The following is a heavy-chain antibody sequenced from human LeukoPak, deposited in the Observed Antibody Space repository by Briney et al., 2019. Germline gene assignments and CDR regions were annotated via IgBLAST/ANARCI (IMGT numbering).Heavy chain of an antibody. Sequence: GGSLRLSCAASGFTFINYAMTWVRQAPGKGLEWVSAISGSGGSTYYADSVKGRFTISRDNSKNTLYLQMNSLRAEDTAVYYCAREYYDSSGYYPSAEYFQHWGQGTLVTVSS. CDR1: GFTFINYA. D-gene: IGHD3-22*01. CDR3: AREYYDSSGYYPSAEYFQH. J-gene: IGHJ1*01. V-gene: IGHV3-23*01. CDR2: ISGSGGST.